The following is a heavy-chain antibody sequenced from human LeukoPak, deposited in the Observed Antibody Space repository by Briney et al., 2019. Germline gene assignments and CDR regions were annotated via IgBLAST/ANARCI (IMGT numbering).Heavy chain of an antibody. V-gene: IGHV3-48*03. J-gene: IGHJ3*02. CDR3: ATLAAYDDQAFDI. CDR1: GFTFSSYE. Sequence: QSGGSLRLSCAASGFTFSSYEMNWVRQAPGKRLEWVSYISSSGSTIYYADSVKGRFTISRDNAKNSLYLQMNSLGAEDTAVYYCATLAAYDDQAFDIWGQGTMVTVSS. D-gene: IGHD3-3*01. CDR2: ISSSGSTI.